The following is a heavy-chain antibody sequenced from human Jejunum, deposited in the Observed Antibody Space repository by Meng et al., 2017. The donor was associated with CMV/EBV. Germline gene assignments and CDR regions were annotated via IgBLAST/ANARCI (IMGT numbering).Heavy chain of an antibody. J-gene: IGHJ6*02. CDR1: GGSISTSGYY. CDR2: IYSSGST. CDR3: ARDSRFLEPYTMDV. V-gene: IGHV4-31*02. Sequence: SGGSISTSGYYWSWVRQHPGKGLEWIGYIYSSGSTYYNPSLKSRVTTSLDTSKNQFSLRLSSVTAADTAVYYCARDSRFLEPYTMDVWGQGTTVTVSS. D-gene: IGHD3-3*01.